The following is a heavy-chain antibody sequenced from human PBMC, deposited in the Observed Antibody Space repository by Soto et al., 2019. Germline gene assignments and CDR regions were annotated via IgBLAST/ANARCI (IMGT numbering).Heavy chain of an antibody. CDR3: ARDGPGDCGGDCPDAFDI. CDR2: INPSGGST. J-gene: IGHJ3*02. Sequence: ASVKVSCKASGYTFTSYYMHWVRQAPGQGLEWMGIINPSGGSTSYAQKFQGRVTMTRDTSTRTVYMELSSLRSEDTAVYYCARDGPGDCGGDCPDAFDIWGQGTMVT. CDR1: GYTFTSYY. V-gene: IGHV1-46*01. D-gene: IGHD2-21*02.